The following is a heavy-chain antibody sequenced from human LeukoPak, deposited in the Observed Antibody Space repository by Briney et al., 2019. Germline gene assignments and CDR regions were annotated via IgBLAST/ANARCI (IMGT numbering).Heavy chain of an antibody. CDR3: AKDKTYYYDDSGFDY. CDR1: GFTFSSYG. D-gene: IGHD3-22*01. CDR2: IRYDENNK. Sequence: GRSLRLSCAASGFTFSSYGMHSVRQAPGKGMEWVAFIRYDENNKYYSDSVKGRFTISRDNSKNTLYLQMHSLRAEDTAVYYCAKDKTYYYDDSGFDYWGQGTLVTVSS. J-gene: IGHJ4*02. V-gene: IGHV3-30*02.